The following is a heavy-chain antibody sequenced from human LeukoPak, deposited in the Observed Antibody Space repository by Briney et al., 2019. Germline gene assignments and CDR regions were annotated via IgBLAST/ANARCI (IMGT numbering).Heavy chain of an antibody. Sequence: ASVKVSCKASGGTFTSYAISWVRQAPGQGLEWMGGIIPIFGTANYAQKFQGRVTITTDASTSTAYMELSSLRSEDTAVYYCASLEYYDSSGYYSCVDYWGQGTLVTVSS. CDR1: GGTFTSYA. J-gene: IGHJ4*02. V-gene: IGHV1-69*05. CDR2: IIPIFGTA. D-gene: IGHD3-22*01. CDR3: ASLEYYDSSGYYSCVDY.